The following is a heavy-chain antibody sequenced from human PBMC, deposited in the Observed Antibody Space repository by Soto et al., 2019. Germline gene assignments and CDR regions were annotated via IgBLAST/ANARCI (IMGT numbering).Heavy chain of an antibody. D-gene: IGHD5-12*01. CDR2: FYYSGST. Sequence: QLQLEESGPGLVKPSETLSLTCTVSGGSISSSSYYWGWIRQSPGQGLEWIGSFYYSGSTYYSPSLRRRVSISGDTSRKQMSLRLSSVTAADTAVDYCAGISVASRYMDVWGKGTTVTVSS. V-gene: IGHV4-39*01. CDR3: AGISVASRYMDV. CDR1: GGSISSSSYY. J-gene: IGHJ6*03.